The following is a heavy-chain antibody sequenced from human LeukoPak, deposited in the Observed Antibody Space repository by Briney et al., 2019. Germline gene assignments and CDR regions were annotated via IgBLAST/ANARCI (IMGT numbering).Heavy chain of an antibody. Sequence: SETLSLTCTVSGGSISSSSYYWGWIRQPPGKGLEWIGSIYYSGSTYYNPSLKSRVTISVDTSKNQFSLKLSSVTAADTAVYYCARLRGSGFDWFDPWGQGTLVTVSP. CDR3: ARLRGSGFDWFDP. CDR2: IYYSGST. J-gene: IGHJ5*02. V-gene: IGHV4-39*07. CDR1: GGSISSSSYY. D-gene: IGHD6-19*01.